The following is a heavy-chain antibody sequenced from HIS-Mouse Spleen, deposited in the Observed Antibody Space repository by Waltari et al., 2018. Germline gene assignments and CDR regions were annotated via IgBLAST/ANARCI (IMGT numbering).Heavy chain of an antibody. V-gene: IGHV4-59*08. CDR1: GGSISSYY. Sequence: QVQLQESGPGLVKPSETLSLTCTVSGGSISSYYWSWIRQPPWKGLEWIGYIYYSGSTNATPSLKSRVTIAVDTSKNQFSLKLSSVTAADTAVYYCAIQGAARDAFDICGQGTMVTVSS. CDR2: IYYSGST. J-gene: IGHJ3*02. D-gene: IGHD6-6*01. CDR3: AIQGAARDAFDI.